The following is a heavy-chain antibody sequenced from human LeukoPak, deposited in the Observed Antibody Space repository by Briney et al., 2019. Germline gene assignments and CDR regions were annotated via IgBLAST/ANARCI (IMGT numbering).Heavy chain of an antibody. CDR1: GGSISSGSYY. J-gene: IGHJ5*02. CDR3: ARDREYCSSTSCYRPHWFDP. D-gene: IGHD2-2*02. Sequence: SETLSLTCTVSGGSISSGSYYWSWIRQPAGKGLEWIGRIYTSGSTNYNPSLKSRVTISVDTSKNQFSLRLSSVTAADTAVYYCARDREYCSSTSCYRPHWFDPWAREPWSPSPQ. CDR2: IYTSGST. V-gene: IGHV4-61*02.